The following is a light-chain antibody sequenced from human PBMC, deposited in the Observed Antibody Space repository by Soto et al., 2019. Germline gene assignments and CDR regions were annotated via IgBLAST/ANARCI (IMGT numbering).Light chain of an antibody. CDR2: DAS. J-gene: IGKJ1*01. CDR1: QSVSHH. Sequence: EIVLTQSPATLSLSPGERATLSCRASQSVSHHLAWYQQKPGQAPRLLIYDASNRATGIPPRFSGSGSGTDFTLTISSLEPEDVAVYYCQQRTNWRTFGQGTKVEIK. CDR3: QQRTNWRT. V-gene: IGKV3-11*01.